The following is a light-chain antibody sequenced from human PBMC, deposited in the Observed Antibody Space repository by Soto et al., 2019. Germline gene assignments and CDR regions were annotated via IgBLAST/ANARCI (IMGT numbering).Light chain of an antibody. J-gene: IGKJ1*01. CDR3: QQYGSSWWT. CDR1: QSVSSSY. CDR2: DAS. V-gene: IGKV3-20*01. Sequence: EIVLTQSPGTLSLSPGERATLSCRASQSVSSSYLAWYQQKPGQAPRLLIYDASSWATGIPDRFSGSGSGTDFTLTISRLEPEDFAVYYCQQYGSSWWTFGQGTKVEIK.